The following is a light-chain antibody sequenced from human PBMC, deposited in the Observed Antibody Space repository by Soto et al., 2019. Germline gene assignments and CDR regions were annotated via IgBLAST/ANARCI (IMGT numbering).Light chain of an antibody. J-gene: IGKJ4*02. CDR3: QQRSDWQFT. V-gene: IGKV3-11*01. CDR2: DAS. CDR1: QRVSSY. Sequence: EIVLTQSPATMSLSSGERATLSCRASQRVSSYLAWYQQKPCQAHRLLVYDASTRATGIPARFSGSGSGTDFTLSISSREPEDYAVYFCQQRSDWQFTFGGGTKVQIK.